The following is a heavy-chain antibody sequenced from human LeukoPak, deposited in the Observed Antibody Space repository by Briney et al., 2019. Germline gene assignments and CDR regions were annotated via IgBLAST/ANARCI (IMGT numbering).Heavy chain of an antibody. CDR1: GYTFTGYY. V-gene: IGHV1-2*02. Sequence: ASVKVSCKASGYTFTGYYMHWVRQAPGQGLEWMGWINPNSGGTNYAQKFQGRVTMTRDTSISTAYMELSRLRSDDTAVYSCARGSAGTTFIAYWGQGTLVTVSS. J-gene: IGHJ4*02. CDR2: INPNSGGT. D-gene: IGHD1-7*01. CDR3: ARGSAGTTFIAY.